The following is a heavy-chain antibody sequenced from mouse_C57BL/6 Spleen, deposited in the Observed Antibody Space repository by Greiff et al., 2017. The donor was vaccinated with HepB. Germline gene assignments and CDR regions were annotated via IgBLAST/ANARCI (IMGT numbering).Heavy chain of an antibody. V-gene: IGHV1-61*01. CDR3: ARGGQLRLPSMDY. D-gene: IGHD3-2*02. CDR2: IYPSDSET. J-gene: IGHJ4*01. Sequence: QVQLQQPGAELVRPGSSVKLSCKASGYTFTSYWMDWVKQRPGQGLEWIGNIYPSDSETHYNQKFKDKATLTVDKSSSTAYMQLSSLTSEDSAVYYCARGGQLRLPSMDYWGQGTSVTVSS. CDR1: GYTFTSYW.